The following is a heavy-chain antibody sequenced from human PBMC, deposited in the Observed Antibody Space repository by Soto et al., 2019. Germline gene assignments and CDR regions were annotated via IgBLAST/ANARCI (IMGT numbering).Heavy chain of an antibody. CDR3: ARDRGITGITDY. D-gene: IGHD1-20*01. J-gene: IGHJ4*02. Sequence: SETLSLTCTVSGGSISSGGYYWSWIRQHPGKGLEWIGYIYYSGSTYYNPSLKSRVTISVDTSKNQFSLKLSSVTAADTAVYYCARDRGITGITDYWGQGTLVTVSS. CDR2: IYYSGST. V-gene: IGHV4-31*03. CDR1: GGSISSGGYY.